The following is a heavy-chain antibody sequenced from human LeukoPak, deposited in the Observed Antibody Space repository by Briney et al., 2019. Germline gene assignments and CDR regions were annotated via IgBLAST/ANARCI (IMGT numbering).Heavy chain of an antibody. CDR1: GFTFDDYT. J-gene: IGHJ2*01. Sequence: GGSLRPSCAASGFTFDDYTMHWVRQAPGKGLEWVSLISWDGGSTYYADSVKGRFTISRDNSKNSLYLQMNSLRTEDTALYYCARGPHDSSGYYLHWYFDLWGRGTLVTVSS. CDR3: ARGPHDSSGYYLHWYFDL. CDR2: ISWDGGST. D-gene: IGHD3-22*01. V-gene: IGHV3-43*01.